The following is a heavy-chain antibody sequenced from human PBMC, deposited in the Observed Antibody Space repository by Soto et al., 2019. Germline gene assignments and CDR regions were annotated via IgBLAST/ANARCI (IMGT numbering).Heavy chain of an antibody. V-gene: IGHV1-18*01. Sequence: QVPLVQSGAEVKKPGASVTVSCKASGYTFTSYGITWVRQAPGQGLERMGWLSAYNGNTNYAQKLQGRVTMTTDTSTSTAYMELRSLRSDDTAVYYCARSIIGYCSGGSCYAYFDIWGQGTTVTVSS. CDR2: LSAYNGNT. D-gene: IGHD2-15*01. J-gene: IGHJ3*02. CDR3: ARSIIGYCSGGSCYAYFDI. CDR1: GYTFTSYG.